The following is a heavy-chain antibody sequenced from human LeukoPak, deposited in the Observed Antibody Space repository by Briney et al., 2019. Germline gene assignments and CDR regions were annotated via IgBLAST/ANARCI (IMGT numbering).Heavy chain of an antibody. Sequence: ASVNVSCKASGYTFTSYGISWVRQAPGQGLEWMGWISAYNGNTNYAQKLQGRVTMTTDTSTSTAYMELRSLRSDDTAVYYCATTYSSSWYGYFDYWGQGTLVTVSS. CDR3: ATTYSSSWYGYFDY. CDR2: ISAYNGNT. V-gene: IGHV1-18*01. CDR1: GYTFTSYG. D-gene: IGHD6-13*01. J-gene: IGHJ4*02.